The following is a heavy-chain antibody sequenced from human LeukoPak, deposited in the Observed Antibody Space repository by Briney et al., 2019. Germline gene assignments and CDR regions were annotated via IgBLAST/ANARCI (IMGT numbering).Heavy chain of an antibody. CDR1: GLTVRSNY. J-gene: IGHJ4*02. CDR3: ARCDSSRWNGIDY. V-gene: IGHV3-53*01. D-gene: IGHD6-13*01. CDR2: IHSGGNT. Sequence: TGGSLRLSCAASGLTVRSNYMGWVRQAPGKGLEWVSVIHSGGNTYYADSVKGRFTISRDNSRNTMDLQMNSLRAEDTAVYYCARCDSSRWNGIDYGGEGTLVTVSS.